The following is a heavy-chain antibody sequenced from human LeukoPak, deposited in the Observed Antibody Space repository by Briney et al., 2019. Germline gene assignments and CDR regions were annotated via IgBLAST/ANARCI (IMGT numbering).Heavy chain of an antibody. V-gene: IGHV3-30*18. Sequence: SGGSLRLSCAASGFTFSSYAMSWVRQAPGKGLEWVAVISYDGSNKYYADSVKGRFTISRDNSKNTLYLQMNSLRAEDTAVYYCAKDTYYHDSSGYYVFDYWGQGTLVTVSS. J-gene: IGHJ4*02. CDR3: AKDTYYHDSSGYYVFDY. D-gene: IGHD3-22*01. CDR1: GFTFSSYA. CDR2: ISYDGSNK.